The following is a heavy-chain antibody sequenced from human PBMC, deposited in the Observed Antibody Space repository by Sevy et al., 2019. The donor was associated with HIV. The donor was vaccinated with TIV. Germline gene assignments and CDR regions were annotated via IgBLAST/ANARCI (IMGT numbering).Heavy chain of an antibody. CDR1: GFIFNSYA. Sequence: GGSLRLSCAASGFIFNSYAMSWVRQAPGKGLEWVSTISGHGGSTYYADSVKGRFTISRDNSRNTLDLQMNSLRAEDTAVYYCAGGFWSGFDYWGQGIRSPSPQ. J-gene: IGHJ4*02. CDR2: ISGHGGST. CDR3: AGGFWSGFDY. D-gene: IGHD3-3*01. V-gene: IGHV3-23*01.